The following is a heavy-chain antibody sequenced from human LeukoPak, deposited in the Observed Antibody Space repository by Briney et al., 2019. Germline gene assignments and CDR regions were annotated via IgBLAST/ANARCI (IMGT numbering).Heavy chain of an antibody. CDR3: ARGRPHGNDY. D-gene: IGHD4-23*01. CDR2: IASDGSST. V-gene: IGHV3-74*01. Sequence: GGSLRLSCAASGFTFSSYWMNWVRQAPGKGLVWVSRIASDGSSTTYADSVRGRFSISRDNAKNTLYLQMNSLRVEDTAVYYCARGRPHGNDYWGQGTLVTVSS. CDR1: GFTFSSYW. J-gene: IGHJ4*02.